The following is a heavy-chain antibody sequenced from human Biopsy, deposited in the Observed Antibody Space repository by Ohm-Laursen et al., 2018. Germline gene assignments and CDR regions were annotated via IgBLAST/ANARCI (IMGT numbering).Heavy chain of an antibody. D-gene: IGHD1-7*01. CDR2: LNPVSGNS. CDR3: GRAVRNQLLTDP. Sequence: GASVKVSCKASGYTFTSYDITWVRQASGQGPEWIGWLNPVSGNSNFGRKFRGRVTVTSDTSISTAYMELSGLTSDDTATYYCGRAVRNQLLTDPWGQGTLVTVTS. J-gene: IGHJ5*02. V-gene: IGHV1-8*01. CDR1: GYTFTSYD.